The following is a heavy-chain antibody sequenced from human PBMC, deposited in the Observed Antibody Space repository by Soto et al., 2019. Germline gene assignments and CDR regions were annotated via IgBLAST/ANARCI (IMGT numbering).Heavy chain of an antibody. Sequence: VQLVESGGGVVQTGRSLRLSCAASGFTFSDYAMHWVRQAPGKGLEWVAVVSHDGRNTHYADSVKGPFTISRESSKSTVSLEMASLRAEDTAVYYCARGGRQWLVTSDFNYLGQGALVTVSP. CDR3: ARGGRQWLVTSDFNY. D-gene: IGHD6-19*01. J-gene: IGHJ4*02. CDR2: VSHDGRNT. CDR1: GFTFSDYA. V-gene: IGHV3-30*03.